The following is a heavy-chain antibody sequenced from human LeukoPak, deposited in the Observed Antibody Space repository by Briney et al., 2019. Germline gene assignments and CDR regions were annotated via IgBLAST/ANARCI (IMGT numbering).Heavy chain of an antibody. J-gene: IGHJ6*03. Sequence: PGGSLRLSCAASGFTFSSYAMNWVRQAPGKGLELVSAISGSGGSTYYADSVKGRFTISRDNAKNSLYLQMNSLRAEDTAVYYCAREALRYSYGSLGGYYYYMDVWGKGTTVTISS. V-gene: IGHV3-23*01. CDR1: GFTFSSYA. D-gene: IGHD5-18*01. CDR3: AREALRYSYGSLGGYYYYMDV. CDR2: ISGSGGST.